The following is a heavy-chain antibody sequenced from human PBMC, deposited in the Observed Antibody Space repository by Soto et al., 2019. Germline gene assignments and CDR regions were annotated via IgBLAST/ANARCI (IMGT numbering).Heavy chain of an antibody. Sequence: QLQLQESGPGLVKPSETLSLTCTVSGGSISSSSYFWGWIRQPPGKGLEWIGSIYYSGSTSYNPSPKSRVTAPVDPSKYQFSPKLSSVTAADTAVYYCARHPSDFWFDPWGQGTLVTVSS. D-gene: IGHD2-21*02. CDR2: IYYSGST. J-gene: IGHJ5*02. V-gene: IGHV4-39*01. CDR1: GGSISSSSYF. CDR3: ARHPSDFWFDP.